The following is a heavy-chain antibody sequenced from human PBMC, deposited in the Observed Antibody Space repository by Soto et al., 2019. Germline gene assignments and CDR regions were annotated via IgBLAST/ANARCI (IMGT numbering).Heavy chain of an antibody. J-gene: IGHJ4*02. D-gene: IGHD3-22*01. CDR1: GYTFTSYG. Sequence: ASVKVSCNASGYTFTSYGISWVRQAPGQGLEWMGWISTYNGNTNYAQKFQGRVTITRDTSASTAYMELSSLRSEDTAVYYCARTNYYDSSGYYPTWEFDYWGQGTLVTVSS. V-gene: IGHV1-18*01. CDR3: ARTNYYDSSGYYPTWEFDY. CDR2: ISTYNGNT.